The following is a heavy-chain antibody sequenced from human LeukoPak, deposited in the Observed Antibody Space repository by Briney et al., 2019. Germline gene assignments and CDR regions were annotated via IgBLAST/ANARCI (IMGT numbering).Heavy chain of an antibody. D-gene: IGHD2-21*01. CDR1: GFSLSSYA. Sequence: GGSLRLSCAASGFSLSSYAMSWVRQAPGKGLEWVSAISSRSDGTWNVDSVRGRFTISRDNSKNTLYLQMNSLRAADTALYYCVRDRRFPDDVFDIWGQGTMVTVSS. V-gene: IGHV3-23*01. CDR3: VRDRRFPDDVFDI. CDR2: ISSRSDGT. J-gene: IGHJ3*02.